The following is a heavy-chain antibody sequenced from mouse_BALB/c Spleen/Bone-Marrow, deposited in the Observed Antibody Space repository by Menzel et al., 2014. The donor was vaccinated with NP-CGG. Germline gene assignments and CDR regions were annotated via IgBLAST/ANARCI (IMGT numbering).Heavy chain of an antibody. CDR1: GYAFXSSW. CDR2: IYPGDGDT. V-gene: IGHV1-82*01. J-gene: IGHJ4*01. Sequence: VKLVESGPELVKPGASVKISCKASGYAFXSSWMNWEKQRPGQGLEWIGRIYPGDGDTKYNGKFKGKATLTADKSSSTAYMQLSSLTSVDSAVYFCARSDGYRDMDYWGQGTSVTVSS. D-gene: IGHD2-3*01. CDR3: ARSDGYRDMDY.